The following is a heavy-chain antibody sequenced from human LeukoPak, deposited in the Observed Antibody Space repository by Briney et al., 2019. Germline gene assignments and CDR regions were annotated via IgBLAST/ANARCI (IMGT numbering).Heavy chain of an antibody. CDR1: GYTLTELS. V-gene: IGHV1-24*01. J-gene: IGHJ6*03. CDR2: FDPEDGET. Sequence: ASVKVSCKVFGYTLTELSMHWVRQAPGKGREWMGGFDPEDGETIYAQKFQGRVTMTEDTSTDTAYMELSSLRSEDTAVYHCATNGASRQQLVVDYYYMDVWGKGTTVTVSS. CDR3: ATNGASRQQLVVDYYYMDV. D-gene: IGHD6-13*01.